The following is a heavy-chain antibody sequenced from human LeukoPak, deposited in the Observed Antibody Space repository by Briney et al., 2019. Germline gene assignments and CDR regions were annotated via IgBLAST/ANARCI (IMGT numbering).Heavy chain of an antibody. J-gene: IGHJ4*02. CDR3: AKGLHCSGGSCPPDY. V-gene: IGHV3-23*01. CDR1: GFTFSSYA. CDR2: ISGSGGST. Sequence: GGSLRLSCAASGFTFSSYAMSWVRQAAGKGLEWVSAISGSGGSTYYADSVKGRFTISRDNSKNTLYLQMNSLRAEDTAVYYCAKGLHCSGGSCPPDYWGQGTLVTVSS. D-gene: IGHD2-15*01.